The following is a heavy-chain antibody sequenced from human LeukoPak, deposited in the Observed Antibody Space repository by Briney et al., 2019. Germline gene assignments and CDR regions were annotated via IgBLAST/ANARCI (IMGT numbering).Heavy chain of an antibody. J-gene: IGHJ6*02. D-gene: IGHD3-3*01. V-gene: IGHV1-18*01. CDR1: GYTFTSYG. CDR3: ARDRYRDYDFWSGYYNNYYYYGMDV. CDR2: ISAYNGNT. Sequence: EASVTVSCKASGYTFTSYGISWVRQAPGQGLEWMGWISAYNGNTNYAQKLQGRVTMTTDTSTSTAYMELRSLRSDDTAVYYCARDRYRDYDFWSGYYNNYYYYGMDVWGQGTTVTVSS.